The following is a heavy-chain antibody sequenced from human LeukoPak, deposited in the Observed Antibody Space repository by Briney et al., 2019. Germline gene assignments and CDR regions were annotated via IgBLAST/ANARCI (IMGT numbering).Heavy chain of an antibody. D-gene: IGHD3-16*02. CDR3: ARYVWGSYPTFEDY. Sequence: SETPSLTCTVSGGSISSYYWNWIRQPPGKGLEWIGYIYYSGSTNYNTSLKSRLTISVDTSKNQFSLKLSSVTAADTAVYYCARYVWGSYPTFEDYWGQGTLVTVSS. CDR1: GGSISSYY. V-gene: IGHV4-59*01. CDR2: IYYSGST. J-gene: IGHJ4*02.